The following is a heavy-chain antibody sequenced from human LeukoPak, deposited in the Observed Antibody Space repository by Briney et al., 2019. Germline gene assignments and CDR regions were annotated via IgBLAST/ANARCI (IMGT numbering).Heavy chain of an antibody. CDR3: AKGLNTVAGTGY. D-gene: IGHD6-19*01. J-gene: IGHJ4*02. CDR1: GLTFDDYA. Sequence: PGGSLRLSCAASGLTFDDYAMHWVRQAPGKGLEWVSGISWNSGSIGYADSVKGRFTISRDNAKNSLYLQMNSLRAEDTALYYCAKGLNTVAGTGYWGQGTLVTVSS. CDR2: ISWNSGSI. V-gene: IGHV3-9*01.